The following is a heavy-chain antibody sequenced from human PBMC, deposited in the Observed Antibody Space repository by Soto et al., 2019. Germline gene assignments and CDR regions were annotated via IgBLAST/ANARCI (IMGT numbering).Heavy chain of an antibody. CDR2: IYHSGST. CDR1: GGSISSGGYS. D-gene: IGHD5-12*01. V-gene: IGHV4-30-2*01. J-gene: IGHJ4*02. Sequence: QLQLQESGSGLVKPSQTLSLTCAVSGGSISSGGYSWSWIRQPPGKGLEWIGYIYHSGSTYYNPPPKRRVTISVDRSKSQFSRKLSSVPAADTAVYYCAAGGGLPRYCWGQGTLVTVSS. CDR3: AAGGGLPRYC.